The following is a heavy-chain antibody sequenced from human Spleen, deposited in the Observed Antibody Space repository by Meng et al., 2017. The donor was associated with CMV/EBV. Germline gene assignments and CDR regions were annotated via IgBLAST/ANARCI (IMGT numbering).Heavy chain of an antibody. V-gene: IGHV4-39*07. D-gene: IGHD3-22*01. J-gene: IGHJ4*02. CDR3: ARDLKVVAGLDY. CDR1: GGSISSSSYY. Sequence: SETLSLTCTVSGGSISSSSYYWGWIRQPPGKGLEWIGSIYYSGSTYYNPSLKSRLTISVDTSKNQFSLKLSSVTAADTAVYYCARDLKVVAGLDYWGQGTLVTVSS. CDR2: IYYSGST.